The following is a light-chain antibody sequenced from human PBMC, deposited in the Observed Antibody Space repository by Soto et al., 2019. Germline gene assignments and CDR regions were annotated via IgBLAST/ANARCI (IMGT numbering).Light chain of an antibody. Sequence: QYALTQPASVSGSPGQSITISCTGTSSDVGGYNYVSWYQQHPGKAPKLMIYEVSNRPSGVSNRFSGSKSGNTASLTISGLQAEDDADYYCSSYTSSSTLVFGTGTKLTVL. CDR3: SSYTSSSTLV. J-gene: IGLJ1*01. CDR2: EVS. V-gene: IGLV2-14*01. CDR1: SSDVGGYNY.